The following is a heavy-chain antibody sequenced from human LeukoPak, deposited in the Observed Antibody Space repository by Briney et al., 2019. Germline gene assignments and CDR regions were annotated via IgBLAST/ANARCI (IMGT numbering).Heavy chain of an antibody. D-gene: IGHD3-22*01. Sequence: PSETLSLTCTVSGGSISSYYWSWIRQPPGKGLEWIGYIYYSGSTNYNPSLKSRVTISVDTSKNQFSLKLSSVTAADTAVYYCARSGYYYDSSGYYLDYWGQGTLVTVSS. V-gene: IGHV4-59*01. CDR2: IYYSGST. J-gene: IGHJ4*02. CDR3: ARSGYYYDSSGYYLDY. CDR1: GGSISSYY.